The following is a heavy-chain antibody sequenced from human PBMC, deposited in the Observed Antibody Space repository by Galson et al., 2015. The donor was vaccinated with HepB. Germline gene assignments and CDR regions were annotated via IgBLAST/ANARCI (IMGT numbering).Heavy chain of an antibody. J-gene: IGHJ4*02. D-gene: IGHD2-2*01. V-gene: IGHV1-69*13. Sequence: SVKVSCKASGGTFSSYAISWVRQAPGQGLEWMGGIIPIFGTANYAQKFQGRVTINADESTSKAYMELSSLRSEDTAVYYCARDGVVPAAPVDYWGQGTLVTVSS. CDR2: IIPIFGTA. CDR1: GGTFSSYA. CDR3: ARDGVVPAAPVDY.